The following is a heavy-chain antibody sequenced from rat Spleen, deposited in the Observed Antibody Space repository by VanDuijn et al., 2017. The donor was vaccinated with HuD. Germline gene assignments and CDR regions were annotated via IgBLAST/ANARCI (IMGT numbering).Heavy chain of an antibody. V-gene: IGHV5-29*01. J-gene: IGHJ3*01. CDR1: GFTFSDYG. CDR3: ARPSYGYPFAY. Sequence: EVQLVESGGGLVQPGRSLKLSCVASGFTFSDYGMNWIRQAPGKGLEWVAGITYDGSSTFYRDSVKGRFTISRHNAKNTLYLQMDSLRSEDTATYYCARPSYGYPFAYWGQGTLVTVSS. CDR2: ITYDGSST. D-gene: IGHD1-7*01.